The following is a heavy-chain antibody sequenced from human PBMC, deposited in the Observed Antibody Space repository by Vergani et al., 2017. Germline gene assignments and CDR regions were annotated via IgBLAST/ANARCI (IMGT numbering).Heavy chain of an antibody. V-gene: IGHV3-48*01. J-gene: IGHJ3*02. CDR1: GFTFSSYS. D-gene: IGHD6-13*01. Sequence: EVQLVESGGGLVQPGGSLRLSCAASGFTFSSYSMNWVRQAPGKGLEWVSYISSSSSTIYYADSVKGRFTISRDNAKNSLYLQMNSLRAEDTAVYYCAMIAAAASDAFDIWGQGTMVTVSS. CDR3: AMIAAAASDAFDI. CDR2: ISSSSSTI.